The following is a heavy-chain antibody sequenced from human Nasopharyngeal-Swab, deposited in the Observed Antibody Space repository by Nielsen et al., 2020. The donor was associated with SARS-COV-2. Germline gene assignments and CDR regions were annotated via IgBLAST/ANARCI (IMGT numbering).Heavy chain of an antibody. D-gene: IGHD3-22*01. Sequence: GESLKISCAASGFTFSSYAMGWVHQAPGKGLEWVSSFSGSGGTTYYTDAVKGRFTISRDNSKNTLYLQMNSLRAGDTAVYYCAKDLSYDSSGYYDYWGQGTLVTVSS. CDR2: FSGSGGTT. CDR1: GFTFSSYA. J-gene: IGHJ4*02. V-gene: IGHV3-23*01. CDR3: AKDLSYDSSGYYDY.